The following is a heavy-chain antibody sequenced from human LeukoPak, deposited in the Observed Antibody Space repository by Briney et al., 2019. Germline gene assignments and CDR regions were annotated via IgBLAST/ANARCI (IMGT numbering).Heavy chain of an antibody. CDR3: AKDPPSLAYYYDSSGYEAR. CDR1: GFTFSSYG. V-gene: IGHV3-30*02. Sequence: GGSLRLSCAASGFTFSSYGMHWVRQAPGKGLEWVAFIRYDGSNKYYADSVKGRFTISRDNSKNTLYLQMNSLRAEDTAVYYCAKDPPSLAYYYDSSGYEARWGQGTLVTVSS. CDR2: IRYDGSNK. J-gene: IGHJ4*02. D-gene: IGHD3-22*01.